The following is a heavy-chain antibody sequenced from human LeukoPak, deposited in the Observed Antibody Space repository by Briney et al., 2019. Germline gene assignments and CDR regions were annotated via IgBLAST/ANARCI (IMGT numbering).Heavy chain of an antibody. Sequence: PGGSLRLSCAASGFTFDDYAMHWVRQAPGKGLEWVSGISWNSGSIGYADSVKGRFTISRDNAKNSLYLQMNSLRAEDTALYYCARDSQAYCSGGSCSMFDYWGQGTLVTVSS. CDR2: ISWNSGSI. CDR3: ARDSQAYCSGGSCSMFDY. J-gene: IGHJ4*02. CDR1: GFTFDDYA. D-gene: IGHD2-15*01. V-gene: IGHV3-9*01.